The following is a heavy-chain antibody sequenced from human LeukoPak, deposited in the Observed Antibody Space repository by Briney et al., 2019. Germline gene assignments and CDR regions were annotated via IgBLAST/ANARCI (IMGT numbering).Heavy chain of an antibody. CDR2: ISSSSNYI. CDR3: AREDDYGGNSVDY. J-gene: IGHJ4*02. V-gene: IGHV3-21*01. Sequence: GGPLRLSCAASGFTFSSCSMNWVRQAPGKGLEWVSSISSSSNYIYYADSVRGRFTISRDNAKNSLYLQMNSLRAEDTAVYYCAREDDYGGNSVDYWGQGTLVTVSS. CDR1: GFTFSSCS. D-gene: IGHD4-17*01.